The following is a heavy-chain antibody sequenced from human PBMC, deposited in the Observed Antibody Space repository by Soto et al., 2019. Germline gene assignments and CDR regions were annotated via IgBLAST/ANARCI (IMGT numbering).Heavy chain of an antibody. CDR3: ANHYDILTGYYIY. V-gene: IGHV3-23*01. Sequence: GGSLRLSCASSGFTFISYAMIWVRQATGKGLEWVSAISGSGGSTYYADSVKGRFTISRDNSKNTLYLQMNSLRAEDTAVYYCANHYDILTGYYIYWGQGTLVTVSS. J-gene: IGHJ4*02. CDR1: GFTFISYA. CDR2: ISGSGGST. D-gene: IGHD3-9*01.